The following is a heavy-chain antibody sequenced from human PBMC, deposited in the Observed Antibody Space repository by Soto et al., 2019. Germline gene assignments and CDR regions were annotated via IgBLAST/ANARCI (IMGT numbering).Heavy chain of an antibody. Sequence: QITLKESGPTLVRPAQTLTLTCDFSGFSLSTYHMGVAWIRQPPGKALEWLALIYWDDDKRYSPSLKDRLATSQDTPSNPVVLTITHIDPGDSATYFCAHAGDFDPLTFDPWGPGTLVTVPS. J-gene: IGHJ5*02. D-gene: IGHD2-21*02. CDR2: IYWDDDK. CDR3: AHAGDFDPLTFDP. V-gene: IGHV2-5*02. CDR1: GFSLSTYHMG.